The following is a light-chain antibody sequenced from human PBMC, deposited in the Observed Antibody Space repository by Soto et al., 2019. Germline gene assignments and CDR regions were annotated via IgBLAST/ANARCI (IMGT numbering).Light chain of an antibody. Sequence: EVVLTQSPATLSLSPGERATLSCRATQGAGTYLAWYQQRPAPAPRLLVYDASNRAPGIPARFSGSGSETDFTLTISSLEPEDFAVYYCQLRSKFGPGTKVDVK. CDR1: QGAGTY. J-gene: IGKJ3*01. CDR2: DAS. V-gene: IGKV3-11*01. CDR3: QLRSK.